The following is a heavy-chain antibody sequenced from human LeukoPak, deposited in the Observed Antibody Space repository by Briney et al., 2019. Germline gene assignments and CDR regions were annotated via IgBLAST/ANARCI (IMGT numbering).Heavy chain of an antibody. Sequence: PSETLSLTCTVSGGSISSYSWSWIRQSPGKGLERIGYIYTTGSTNYNPSLTSRVTISVDTSKSLFSLKLSSVTAADTAVSYCARHRDAFDLWGRGTMVTVSS. CDR2: IYTTGST. J-gene: IGHJ3*01. CDR1: GGSISSYS. V-gene: IGHV4-4*09. CDR3: ARHRDAFDL.